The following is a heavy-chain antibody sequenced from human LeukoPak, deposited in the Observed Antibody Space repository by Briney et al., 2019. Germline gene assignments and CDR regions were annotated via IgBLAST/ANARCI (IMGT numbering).Heavy chain of an antibody. CDR3: AKRFRGTSGLYYFDS. J-gene: IGHJ4*02. D-gene: IGHD2/OR15-2a*01. CDR1: GFTFSTYA. V-gene: IGHV3-23*01. Sequence: GGSLRLSCSASGFTFSTYAMSWVRQPPGKGLEWVSAIRGSGDSTYYAESVKGRFTISRDNSKNTLYLQMNSLRAEDTAVYYCAKRFRGTSGLYYFDSWGQGTLVTVSS. CDR2: IRGSGDST.